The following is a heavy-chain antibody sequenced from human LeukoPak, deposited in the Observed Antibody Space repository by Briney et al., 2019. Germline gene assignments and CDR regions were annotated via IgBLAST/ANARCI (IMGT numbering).Heavy chain of an antibody. V-gene: IGHV3-74*01. CDR3: ARVDDRAVAGTRAPDY. CDR2: INSDGSIT. CDR1: GFTFTTYW. Sequence: GGSLRLSCAASGFTFTTYWMHWVRQAPGKGLVWVSHINSDGSITSYADSVKGRFTISRDNAKNTLYLQMNSLRAEDTAVYYCARVDDRAVAGTRAPDYWGQGTLVTVSS. D-gene: IGHD6-19*01. J-gene: IGHJ4*02.